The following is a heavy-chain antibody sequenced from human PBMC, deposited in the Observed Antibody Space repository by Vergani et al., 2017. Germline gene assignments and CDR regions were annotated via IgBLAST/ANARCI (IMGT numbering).Heavy chain of an antibody. D-gene: IGHD3-10*01. J-gene: IGHJ4*02. CDR3: AKGEWFGELFGFDY. CDR1: GFTFDDYA. Sequence: EVQLVESGGGLVQPGRSLRLSCAASGFTFDDYAMHWVRQAPGKGLEWVSGISWNSGSIGYADSVKGRFTISRDNAKNSLYLQMNSLRAEDTALYYCAKGEWFGELFGFDYWGQGTLVTVSS. V-gene: IGHV3-9*01. CDR2: ISWNSGSI.